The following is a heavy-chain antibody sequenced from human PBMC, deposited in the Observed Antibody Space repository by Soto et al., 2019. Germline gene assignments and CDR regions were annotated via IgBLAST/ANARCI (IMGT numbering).Heavy chain of an antibody. J-gene: IGHJ6*02. D-gene: IGHD3-3*01. Sequence: PGGSLRLSCAASGFIFSSYGMRWVRQVPGKGLEWVALISHDGNQKYYADSVKGRFTISRDDSKNSLYLQMNSLRSEDTAVYYCAKAFWSGLIRTREIFKYYGLDVWGQGTTVTVSS. CDR3: AKAFWSGLIRTREIFKYYGLDV. CDR1: GFIFSSYG. V-gene: IGHV3-30*18. CDR2: ISHDGNQK.